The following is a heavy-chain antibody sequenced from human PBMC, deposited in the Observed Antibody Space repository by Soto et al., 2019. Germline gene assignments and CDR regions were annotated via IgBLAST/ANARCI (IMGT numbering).Heavy chain of an antibody. CDR3: ARGGRIVDTGIGYYYYHAMDV. V-gene: IGHV1-46*01. D-gene: IGHD5-18*01. CDR2: FNLTVDTA. Sequence: ASVKVSCKPSGYTFPRHYIHWLRQAPGQGLEWMGIFNLTVDTASHAQKSHGRVTMTRDTSTGTAYMELGSLRSEDTAVYYCARGGRIVDTGIGYYYYHAMDVWGQGTTVTVSS. J-gene: IGHJ6*02. CDR1: GYTFPRHY.